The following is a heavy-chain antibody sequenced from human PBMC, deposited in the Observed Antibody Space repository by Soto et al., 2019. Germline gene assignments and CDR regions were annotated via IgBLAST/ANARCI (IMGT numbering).Heavy chain of an antibody. Sequence: LGESLKISCKGSGFTFTNYWIAWVRQMPGKGLEWMGIIYPGDSKTRYSPSFQGQVTISADKPIITAFLHWSSLKASYTAMYYSARHPNYYDSSGYYYSDSWGQGXQVTVSS. CDR3: ARHPNYYDSSGYYYSDS. CDR2: IYPGDSKT. V-gene: IGHV5-51*01. D-gene: IGHD3-22*01. CDR1: GFTFTNYW. J-gene: IGHJ4*02.